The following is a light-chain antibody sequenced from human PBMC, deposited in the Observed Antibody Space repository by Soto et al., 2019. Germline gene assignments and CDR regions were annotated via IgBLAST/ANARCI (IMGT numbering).Light chain of an antibody. CDR2: DAS. J-gene: IGKJ4*01. CDR3: QQRSTWPLT. CDR1: QSVSTY. Sequence: EIVLTQSPATLTLSAGERVTLSCRASQSVSTYLAWYQQRSGQAPRPLIYDASNRATGIPARFSGSGSGADFTLSISSLEPEDSAVYYCQQRSTWPLTFGGGTKVEIK. V-gene: IGKV3-11*01.